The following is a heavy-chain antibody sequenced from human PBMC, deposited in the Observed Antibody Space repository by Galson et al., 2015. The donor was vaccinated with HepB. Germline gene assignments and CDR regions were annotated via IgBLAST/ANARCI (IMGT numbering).Heavy chain of an antibody. CDR3: ARDRVGATIELKDWYFDL. D-gene: IGHD1-26*01. CDR1: GFTFSDYY. J-gene: IGHJ2*01. CDR2: ISGSSSYT. V-gene: IGHV3-11*06. Sequence: SLRLSCAASGFTFSDYYMSWIRQAPGKGLEWVSYISGSSSYTNYADSVKGRFTISRDNAKNSLYLQMNSLRAEDTAVYYCARDRVGATIELKDWYFDLWGRGTLVTVSS.